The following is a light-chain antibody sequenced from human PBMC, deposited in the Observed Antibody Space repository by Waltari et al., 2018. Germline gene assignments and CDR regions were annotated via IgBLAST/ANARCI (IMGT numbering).Light chain of an antibody. CDR2: WAS. J-gene: IGKJ2*01. Sequence: DIVMTQSPDSLAVSLGERATINCKSSQSVLSNSYNRNYLAWYQQKPGQPPKLLIFWASTREPGVPDRVSGRGSGTDFTLTISSLQAEDVAVYYCQQYYTSPRTFGLGTKLEIK. CDR1: QSVLSNSYNRNY. CDR3: QQYYTSPRT. V-gene: IGKV4-1*01.